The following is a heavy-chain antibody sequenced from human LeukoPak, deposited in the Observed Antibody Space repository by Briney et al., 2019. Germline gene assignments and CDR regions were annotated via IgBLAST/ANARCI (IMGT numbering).Heavy chain of an antibody. Sequence: GASVKVSCKASGYTFTSYGIHWVRQAPGQGLEWMGWISVYNGNTNYAQKLQGRVTMTTDTSTSTAYMELRSLRSDDTAVYYCARASVGATFADYWGQGTLVTVSS. CDR1: GYTFTSYG. CDR2: ISVYNGNT. D-gene: IGHD1-26*01. J-gene: IGHJ4*02. CDR3: ARASVGATFADY. V-gene: IGHV1-18*01.